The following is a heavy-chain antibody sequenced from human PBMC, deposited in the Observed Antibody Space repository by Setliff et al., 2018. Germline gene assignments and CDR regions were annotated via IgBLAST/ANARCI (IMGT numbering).Heavy chain of an antibody. D-gene: IGHD1-26*01. Sequence: ASVKVSCKASGYSFTSNDINWVRQATGQGPEWMGWLNPSSGNTGYAPKFQGRVTITRSTSLSTAYMELSSLRPEDTVIYYCARAHSGSDFHDPFDIWGQGTMVTVSS. CDR1: GYSFTSND. CDR3: ARAHSGSDFHDPFDI. V-gene: IGHV1-8*03. J-gene: IGHJ3*02. CDR2: LNPSSGNT.